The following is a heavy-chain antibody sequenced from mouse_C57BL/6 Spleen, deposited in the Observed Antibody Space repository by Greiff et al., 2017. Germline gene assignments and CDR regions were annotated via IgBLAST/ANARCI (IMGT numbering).Heavy chain of an antibody. D-gene: IGHD2-4*01. Sequence: EVQRVESGEGLVKPGGSLKLSCAASGFTFSSYAMSWVRQTPEKRLEWVAYISSGGDYIYYADTVKGRFTISRDNARNTLYLQMSILKSEDTAMYYFTRDNGLRQGDYFDYWGQGTTLTVSS. CDR3: TRDNGLRQGDYFDY. CDR2: ISSGGDYI. V-gene: IGHV5-9-1*02. J-gene: IGHJ2*01. CDR1: GFTFSSYA.